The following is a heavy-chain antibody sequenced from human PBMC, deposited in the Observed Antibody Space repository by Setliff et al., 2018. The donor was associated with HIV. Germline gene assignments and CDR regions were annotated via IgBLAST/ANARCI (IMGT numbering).Heavy chain of an antibody. Sequence: SETLSLTCTVSGYSISSGYYWGWIRQPPGKGLEWIGSIYHSGSTYYNPSLKSRVTISVDTSKNQFSLKLSSVTAADTAVYYCARAMRGVVVTNMYFYYGMDVWGQGTTVTVSS. V-gene: IGHV4-38-2*02. CDR3: ARAMRGVVVTNMYFYYGMDV. D-gene: IGHD2-21*02. J-gene: IGHJ6*02. CDR1: GYSISSGYY. CDR2: IYHSGST.